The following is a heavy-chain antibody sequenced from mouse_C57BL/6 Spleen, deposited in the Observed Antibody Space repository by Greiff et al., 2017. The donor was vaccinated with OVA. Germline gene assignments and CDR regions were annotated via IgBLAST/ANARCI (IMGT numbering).Heavy chain of an antibody. V-gene: IGHV1-26*01. D-gene: IGHD4-1*01. CDR1: GYTFTDYY. CDR2: INPNNGGT. CDR3: AIANWDGGFDY. Sequence: VQLQQSGPELVKPGASVKISCKASGYTFTDYYMNWVKQSHGKSLEWIGDINPNNGGTSYNQKFKGKATLTVDKSSSTASMELRSLTSEDSAVYYCAIANWDGGFDYWGQGTTLTVSS. J-gene: IGHJ2*01.